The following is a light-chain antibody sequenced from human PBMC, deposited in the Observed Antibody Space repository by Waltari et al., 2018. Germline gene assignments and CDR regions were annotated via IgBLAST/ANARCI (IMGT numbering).Light chain of an antibody. CDR2: SND. CDR1: APNLGSSV. J-gene: IGLJ3*02. Sequence: QSVLTQPPSASGAPGQTVPFPSSGRAPNLGSSVLTWYQQLPGTPPTLLIYSNDQRPSGVPGRFSGSKSATSASLAISGLQSEDEAHYYCAAWDDSINGPAFGGGTKLTVL. CDR3: AAWDDSINGPA. V-gene: IGLV1-44*01.